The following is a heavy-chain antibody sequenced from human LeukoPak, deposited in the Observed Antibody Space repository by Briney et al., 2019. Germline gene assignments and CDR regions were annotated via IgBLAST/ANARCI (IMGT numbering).Heavy chain of an antibody. CDR2: ISYDGSNK. D-gene: IGHD2-2*01. V-gene: IGHV3-30*04. Sequence: GGSLRLSCAASGFTFSSYAMHWVRQAPGKGLEGVAVISYDGSNKYYADSVKGRFTISRDNSKNTLYLQMNSLRAEDTAMYYCARIRLRCSGTTCPQFDYWGQGTLVTVSS. CDR1: GFTFSSYA. CDR3: ARIRLRCSGTTCPQFDY. J-gene: IGHJ4*02.